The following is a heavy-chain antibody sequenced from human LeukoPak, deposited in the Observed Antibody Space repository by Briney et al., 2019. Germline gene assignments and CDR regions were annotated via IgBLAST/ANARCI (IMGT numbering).Heavy chain of an antibody. V-gene: IGHV3-30*02. J-gene: IGHJ4*02. CDR1: GFTFSSYG. D-gene: IGHD5/OR15-5a*01. Sequence: GGSLRLSCAASGFTFSSYGMHWVRQAPGKGLEWVAFIRYDGSNKYYADSVKGRFTISRDNSKSTLYLQMNSLRAEDTAVYYCAKDSLLIGVYDARYFDYWGQGTLVTVSS. CDR2: IRYDGSNK. CDR3: AKDSLLIGVYDARYFDY.